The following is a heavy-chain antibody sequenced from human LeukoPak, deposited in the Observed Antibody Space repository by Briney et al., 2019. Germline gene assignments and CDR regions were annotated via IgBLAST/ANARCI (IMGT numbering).Heavy chain of an antibody. D-gene: IGHD6-19*01. CDR2: ISGSGGST. J-gene: IGHJ4*02. Sequence: GASLRLSCAASGFTFSSNAMSWVRQAPGKGLEWVSAISGSGGSTYYADSVKGRFTISRDNSKNTLYLQMNSLRAEDTAVYYCAKPSSRQWLVRVLFDYWGQGTLVTVSS. V-gene: IGHV3-23*01. CDR3: AKPSSRQWLVRVLFDY. CDR1: GFTFSSNA.